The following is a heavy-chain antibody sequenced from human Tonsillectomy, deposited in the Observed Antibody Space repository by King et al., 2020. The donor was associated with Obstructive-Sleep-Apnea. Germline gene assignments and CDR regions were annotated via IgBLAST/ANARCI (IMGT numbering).Heavy chain of an antibody. CDR3: ARATVAGTYYYYGMDV. CDR2: IAYDGSNK. V-gene: IGHV3-30*04. Sequence: VQLVESGGGVVQPGMSLRISCAAYGFTCSSYAIHCVRKAPGKGLEWVAVIAYDGSNKDCADSGKGRLTNSRDNSENTLYLQMNSLRAEETAVYYCARATVAGTYYYYGMDVWGQGTTVTVSS. D-gene: IGHD6-19*01. CDR1: GFTCSSYA. J-gene: IGHJ6*02.